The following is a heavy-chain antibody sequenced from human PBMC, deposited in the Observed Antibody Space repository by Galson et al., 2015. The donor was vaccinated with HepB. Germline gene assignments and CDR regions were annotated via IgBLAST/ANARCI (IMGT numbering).Heavy chain of an antibody. CDR3: ARDIGSGWDYYYYGMDV. D-gene: IGHD6-19*01. Sequence: QSGAEVKKPGESLRISCKASGYTFTSYYMHWVRQAPGQGLEWMGIINPSGGSTSYAQKFQGRVTMTRDTSTSTVYMELSSLRAEDTAVYYCARDIGSGWDYYYYGMDVWGQGTTVTVSS. J-gene: IGHJ6*02. V-gene: IGHV1-46*01. CDR2: INPSGGST. CDR1: GYTFTSYY.